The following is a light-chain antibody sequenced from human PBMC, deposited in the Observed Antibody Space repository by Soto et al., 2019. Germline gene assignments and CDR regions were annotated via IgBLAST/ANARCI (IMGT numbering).Light chain of an antibody. Sequence: QSVLTQPPSVSEAPRQRVTISCSGSSSNIGNNAVNWYQRLPGQAPKIVIYYDDLLTSGVSDRFSGSKSGTSASLAISDVQSDDEADYYCAAWDDSLNAYVFGPGTKLTVL. J-gene: IGLJ1*01. V-gene: IGLV1-36*01. CDR3: AAWDDSLNAYV. CDR2: YDD. CDR1: SSNIGNNA.